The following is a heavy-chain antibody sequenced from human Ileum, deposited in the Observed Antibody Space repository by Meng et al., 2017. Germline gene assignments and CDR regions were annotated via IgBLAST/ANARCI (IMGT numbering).Heavy chain of an antibody. V-gene: IGHV3-74*02. CDR2: INEDGRVT. CDR3: ARINYVEDS. CDR1: GFTFSSFA. Sequence: VQLVESGGGLVQPGGSLRLSCAASGFTFSSFAMSWVRQAPGKGLEWVSRINEDGRVTNYADSVEGRFTVSRDNAKNTLYLQMNSLRVEDTGIYYCARINYVEDSWGQGTLVTVSS. D-gene: IGHD3-16*01. J-gene: IGHJ4*02.